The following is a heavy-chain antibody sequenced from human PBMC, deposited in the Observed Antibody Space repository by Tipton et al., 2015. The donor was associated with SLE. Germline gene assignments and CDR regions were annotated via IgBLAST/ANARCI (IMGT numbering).Heavy chain of an antibody. CDR2: IYPGDSDI. D-gene: IGHD7-27*01. J-gene: IGHJ3*01. CDR1: GYNFNTYW. CDR3: ARQLGSGAFDS. V-gene: IGHV5-51*01. Sequence: QSGAEVKEPGEFLEITCKGSGYNFNTYWIGWVRQMPGKGLEWVGIIYPGDSDIRYSPSFQGQVTISADTSSSTAYLQWRSLKASDTAMYYCARQLGSGAFDSWGQGTFVTVSS.